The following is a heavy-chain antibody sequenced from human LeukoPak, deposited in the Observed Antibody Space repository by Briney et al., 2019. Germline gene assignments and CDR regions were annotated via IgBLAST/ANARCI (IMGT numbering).Heavy chain of an antibody. D-gene: IGHD1-26*01. Sequence: GGSLRLSCAASGFTFTSYAMHWVCQAPGKGLEWVAVISYDGSNKYYADSVKGRFTISRDNSKNTLYVQMNSLRAEDTAVYYCARDARGSGSYYSDYWGQGTLVTVSS. CDR3: ARDARGSGSYYSDY. CDR2: ISYDGSNK. J-gene: IGHJ4*02. CDR1: GFTFTSYA. V-gene: IGHV3-30-3*01.